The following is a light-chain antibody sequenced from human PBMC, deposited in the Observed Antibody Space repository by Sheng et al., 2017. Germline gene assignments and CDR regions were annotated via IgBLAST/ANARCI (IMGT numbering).Light chain of an antibody. CDR2: DVT. J-gene: IGLJ2*01. CDR3: SSYTTSDTLI. Sequence: LTQPASVSASPAQSITISCTGTSSDVGAYNYVSWYQQHPGKAPKLIIYDVTRRPSGISQRFSGSKSGNTASLTISGLQAEDEADYYCSSYTTSDTLIFGGGTKLTVL. CDR1: SSDVGAYNY. V-gene: IGLV2-14*03.